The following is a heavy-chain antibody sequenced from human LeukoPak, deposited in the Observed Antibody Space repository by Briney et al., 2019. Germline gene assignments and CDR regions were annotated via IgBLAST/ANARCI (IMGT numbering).Heavy chain of an antibody. J-gene: IGHJ4*02. D-gene: IGHD5-18*01. CDR1: GYTFTIYY. CDR3: ARVGYSYGFDY. Sequence: ASVKVSFKASGYTFTIYYMHWVRQAPGQGLEWMGLINPSGGSTSYAQKFQGRVTMTRDTSTSTVYMELSSLRFEDTAVYYCARVGYSYGFDYWGQGTLVTVSS. V-gene: IGHV1-46*01. CDR2: INPSGGST.